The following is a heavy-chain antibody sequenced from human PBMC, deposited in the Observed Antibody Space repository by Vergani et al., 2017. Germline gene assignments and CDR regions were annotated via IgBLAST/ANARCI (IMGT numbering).Heavy chain of an antibody. Sequence: EVQLVESGGGLVQPGRSLRLSCAASGFTFDAYAMHWVRQAPGRGLGWVSGISWNSGSKGYADSVKGRFTISRDNAKNSLYLKMNSLRAEDTALYYCAKNHYDFCSRYPNLSPIDLWGRGTLVTVSS. V-gene: IGHV3-9*01. CDR3: AKNHYDFCSRYPNLSPIDL. CDR2: ISWNSGSK. D-gene: IGHD3-3*01. J-gene: IGHJ2*01. CDR1: GFTFDAYA.